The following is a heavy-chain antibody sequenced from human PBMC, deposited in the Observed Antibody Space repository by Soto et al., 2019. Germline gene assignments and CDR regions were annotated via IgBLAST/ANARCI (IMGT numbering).Heavy chain of an antibody. CDR3: AKDLSRHEANWFDP. Sequence: ASVKVSCKTSGDTFTNFGLSWLRQSPGQGLEWMGWIATYNTNRNYAQKFQGRLTLTTDTSTSTAYMELNSLRAEDTAVYYCAKDLSRHEANWFDPWGQGTLVTVSS. V-gene: IGHV1-18*01. J-gene: IGHJ5*02. CDR2: IATYNTNR. CDR1: GDTFTNFG.